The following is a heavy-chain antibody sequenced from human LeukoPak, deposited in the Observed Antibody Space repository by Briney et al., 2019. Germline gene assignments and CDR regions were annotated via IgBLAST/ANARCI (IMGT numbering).Heavy chain of an antibody. CDR1: GGSISSGGYY. CDR3: ARIYCSSTSCYSGDIYYYYYMDV. V-gene: IGHV4-31*03. J-gene: IGHJ6*03. CDR2: IYYSGST. Sequence: PSQTLSLTCTVSGGSISSGGYYWSWIRQHPGKGLEWIGCIYYSGSTYYNPSLKSRVTISVDTSKNQFSLKLSSVTAADTAVYYCARIYCSSTSCYSGDIYYYYYMDVWGKGTTVTVSS. D-gene: IGHD2-2*01.